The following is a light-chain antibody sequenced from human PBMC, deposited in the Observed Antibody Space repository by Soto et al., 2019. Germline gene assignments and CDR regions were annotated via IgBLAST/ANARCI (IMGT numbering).Light chain of an antibody. Sequence: QSALTQPRSVSGSPGQSVTISCTGTSSDVVIYNYVSWYQHHPGKAPKPMIYDVSKRPSGVPDRFSGSKSGNTASLTISGLQAEDEADYYCCSYVGSYVLFGGGTKLTV. CDR2: DVS. CDR3: CSYVGSYVL. J-gene: IGLJ2*01. CDR1: SSDVVIYNY. V-gene: IGLV2-11*01.